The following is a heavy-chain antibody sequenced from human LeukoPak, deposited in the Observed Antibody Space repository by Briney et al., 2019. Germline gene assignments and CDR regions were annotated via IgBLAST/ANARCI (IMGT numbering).Heavy chain of an antibody. CDR3: VSRNSGGDY. CDR1: GFTFSDSA. J-gene: IGHJ4*02. Sequence: PGGSLRLSCAASGFTFSDSAMHWVRQASGKGLEWVGRIRSKANSYATVYAVSLKGRFTISRDDLKNTAYLQMYRLKIEDTAVYYCVSRNSGGDYWGQGTLVTVSS. CDR2: IRSKANSYAT. V-gene: IGHV3-73*01. D-gene: IGHD6-25*01.